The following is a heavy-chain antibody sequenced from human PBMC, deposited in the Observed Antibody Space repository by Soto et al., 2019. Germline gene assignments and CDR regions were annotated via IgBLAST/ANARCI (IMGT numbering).Heavy chain of an antibody. CDR1: GGSFSGCY. CDR2: ITDSGST. CDR3: ARAPTGAGNYQMDV. V-gene: IGHV4-34*01. D-gene: IGHD3-10*01. Sequence: QVQLQQWGAGLLKPSETLSLTCAVYGGSFSGCYWIWIRQHTGKGLEYIGEITDSGSTDYNLSLRIRVTISVDTSKTHLSLRLRSVTAADTALYFCARAPTGAGNYQMDVWGKGATVTVSS. J-gene: IGHJ6*03.